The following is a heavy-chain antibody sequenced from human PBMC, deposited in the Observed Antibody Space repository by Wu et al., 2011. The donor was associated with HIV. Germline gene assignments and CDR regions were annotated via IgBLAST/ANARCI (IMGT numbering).Heavy chain of an antibody. CDR2: INPLFGTT. Sequence: QVQLVQFGAEVKKPGSSVKVTCKASGDGFTSYAVSWVRQAPGQGLEWMGGINPLFGTTKHAQKFQDRVTFTTDESKTTAYMELSSLRSEDTAVYYCARNYRLSGYLLYSLGVVGHGTTVTVSS. J-gene: IGHJ6*02. V-gene: IGHV1-69*01. CDR3: ARNYRLSGYLLYSLGV. D-gene: IGHD5-12*01. CDR1: GDGFTSYA.